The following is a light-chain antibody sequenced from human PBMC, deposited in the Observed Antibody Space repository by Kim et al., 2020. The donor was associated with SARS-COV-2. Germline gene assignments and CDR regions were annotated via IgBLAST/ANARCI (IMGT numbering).Light chain of an antibody. CDR3: QQYGSSPNT. CDR1: QSVSGIY. V-gene: IGKV3-20*01. Sequence: LSPGERATLSCRASQSVSGIYLAWYQQKPGQAPRLFIYGVSKRATGIPDRYSGSGSGTDFTLTISRLEPEDFAVYYCQQYGSSPNTFGQGTKLEI. J-gene: IGKJ2*01. CDR2: GVS.